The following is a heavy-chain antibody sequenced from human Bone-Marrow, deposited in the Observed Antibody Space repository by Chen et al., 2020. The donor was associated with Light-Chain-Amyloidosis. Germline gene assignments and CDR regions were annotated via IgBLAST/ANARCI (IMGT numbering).Heavy chain of an antibody. J-gene: IGHJ4*02. CDR2: IWYDGSNK. D-gene: IGHD1-26*01. CDR1: GFTFSSYG. CDR3: ARGGSYGGFFDY. Sequence: QVQLVESGGGVVQPGRSLRLSCAASGFTFSSYGMHWVRQAPGKGLEWVAVIWYDGSNKYYADSVKGRFTISRDNSKNTLYLQMNSLRAEDTAVYYCARGGSYGGFFDYWGQGTLVTVSS. V-gene: IGHV3-33*01.